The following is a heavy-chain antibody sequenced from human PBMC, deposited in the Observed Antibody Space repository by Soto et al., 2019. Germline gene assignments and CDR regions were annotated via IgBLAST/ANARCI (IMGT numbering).Heavy chain of an antibody. Sequence: ASVKVSCKVSGYTLTELSMHWVRQAPGKGLERMGGFDPEDGETIYAQKFQGRVTMTGDTSTDTAYMELSSLRSEDTAVYYCATGWLNMIVVVKDAFDIWGQGTMVTVSS. J-gene: IGHJ3*02. D-gene: IGHD3-22*01. CDR3: ATGWLNMIVVVKDAFDI. CDR2: FDPEDGET. CDR1: GYTLTELS. V-gene: IGHV1-24*01.